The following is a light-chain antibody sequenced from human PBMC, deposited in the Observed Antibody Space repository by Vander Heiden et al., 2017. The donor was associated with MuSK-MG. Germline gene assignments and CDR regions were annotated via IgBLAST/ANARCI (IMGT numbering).Light chain of an antibody. CDR2: GSS. CDR1: QSVSTN. V-gene: IGKV3-15*01. CDR3: QQYQDWPLT. J-gene: IGKJ4*01. Sequence: EIVMTQSPVTLSVSPGESATLSCRASQSVSTNVAWYQQKPGQAPRLLMYGSSTGATGIPARFSGSGSGTEFTLTISSLQTEDFALYYCQQYQDWPLTFGGGTKVEI.